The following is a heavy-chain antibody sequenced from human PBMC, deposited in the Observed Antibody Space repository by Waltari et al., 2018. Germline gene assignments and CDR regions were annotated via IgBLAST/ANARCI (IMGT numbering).Heavy chain of an antibody. D-gene: IGHD3-22*01. CDR1: GGTFSSYA. J-gene: IGHJ4*02. Sequence: QVQLVQSGAEVKKPGSSVKVSCKASGGTFSSYAISWVRQAPGQGLEWMGRIIPILGIANYAQKFQGRGTITADKSTSTAYMELSSLRSEDTAVYYCAREDYDSSGYYSLFDYWGQGTLVTVSS. CDR3: AREDYDSSGYYSLFDY. V-gene: IGHV1-69*04. CDR2: IIPILGIA.